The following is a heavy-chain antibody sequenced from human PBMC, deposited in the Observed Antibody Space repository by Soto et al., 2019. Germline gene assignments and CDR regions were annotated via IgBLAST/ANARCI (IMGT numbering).Heavy chain of an antibody. V-gene: IGHV3-48*02. CDR1: GFPFSPYA. J-gene: IGHJ4*02. CDR3: ARDLSH. CDR2: INSDSTTT. Sequence: DVHLVESGGGLVQPGGSLSPSCAVSGFPFSPYAMHWVRQAPGKGLEWISYINSDSTTTFHADSVKGRFTVSRDNAKNSLYLQMSSLRHEDTAVYYCARDLSHWGQGTLVTVSS.